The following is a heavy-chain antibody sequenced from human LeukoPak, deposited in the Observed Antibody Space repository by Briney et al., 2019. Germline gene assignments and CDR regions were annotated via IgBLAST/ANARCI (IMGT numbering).Heavy chain of an antibody. CDR3: ARVPTVTTYFDY. CDR2: IYYSGST. CDR1: GGSISSSSHY. V-gene: IGHV4-39*07. J-gene: IGHJ4*02. Sequence: SETLSLTCTVSGGSISSSSHYGGWIRQPPGKGLEWIGTIYYSGSTYYNPSLKSRVTISVDTSKNQFSLKLSSVTAADTAVYYCARVPTVTTYFDYWGQGTLVTVSS. D-gene: IGHD4-17*01.